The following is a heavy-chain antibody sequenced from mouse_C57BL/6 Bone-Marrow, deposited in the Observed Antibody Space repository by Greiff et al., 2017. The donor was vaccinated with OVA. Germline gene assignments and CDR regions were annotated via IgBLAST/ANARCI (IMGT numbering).Heavy chain of an antibody. V-gene: IGHV5S21*01. J-gene: IGHJ1*03. CDR2: ISSGGDYI. CDR1: GFTFSSYA. CDR3: TRLYYFGFWYFDV. Sequence: EVMLVESGEGLVKPGGSLKLSCAASGFTFSSYAMSWVRQTPEKRLEWVAYISSGGDYIYYADTVKGRFTISRDNARNTLYLQMSSLQSEDTAMYYCTRLYYFGFWYFDVWGTGTAVTVSS. D-gene: IGHD1-1*01.